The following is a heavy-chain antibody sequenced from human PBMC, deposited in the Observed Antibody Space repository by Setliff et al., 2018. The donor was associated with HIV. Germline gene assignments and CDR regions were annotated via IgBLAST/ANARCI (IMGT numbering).Heavy chain of an antibody. V-gene: IGHV1-2*02. CDR2: INPNSGDT. Sequence: ASVKVSCKASGYSFSDDYMHWVRQAPGQGLEWMGWINPNSGDTNYAQKFQGRVTMTRDTSISTVYMELSRLISDDTAVYYCERDRTHQNWGSRGYYYMDVWGKGTTVTVSS. J-gene: IGHJ6*03. CDR3: ERDRTHQNWGSRGYYYMDV. CDR1: GYSFSDDY. D-gene: IGHD7-27*01.